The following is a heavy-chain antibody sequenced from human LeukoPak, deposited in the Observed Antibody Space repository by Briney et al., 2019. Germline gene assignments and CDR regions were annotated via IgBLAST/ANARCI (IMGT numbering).Heavy chain of an antibody. CDR2: IYTRWST. V-gene: IGHV4-4*07. J-gene: IGHJ3*02. CDR1: GGSINNYY. Sequence: SETLSLTCTVSGGSINNYYWSWIRQPAGQGLEWIGRIYTRWSTNYNPSLKSRVTMSVDTSKNQFSLKLGSVTAADTAVYYCARGRYCSADICSGGDAFDIWGQGTMVSVSS. CDR3: ARGRYCSADICSGGDAFDI. D-gene: IGHD2-15*01.